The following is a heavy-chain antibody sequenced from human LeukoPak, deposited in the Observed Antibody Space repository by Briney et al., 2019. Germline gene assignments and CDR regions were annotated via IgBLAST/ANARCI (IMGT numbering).Heavy chain of an antibody. CDR1: GGSISSGDYY. CDR3: ARSIDSSPNWFDP. V-gene: IGHV4-30-4*01. J-gene: IGHJ5*02. CDR2: IYYSGST. Sequence: PSETLSLTCTVSGGSISSGDYYWSWIRQPPGKGLEWIRYIYYSGSTYYNPSLKSRVTISVDTSKNQFSLKLSSVTAADTAVYYCARSIDSSPNWFDPWGQGTLVTVSS. D-gene: IGHD3-22*01.